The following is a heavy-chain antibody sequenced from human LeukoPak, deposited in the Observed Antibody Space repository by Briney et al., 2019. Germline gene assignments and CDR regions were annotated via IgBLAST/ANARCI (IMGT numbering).Heavy chain of an antibody. Sequence: GRSLRLSCAASGFTFSSYGMHWVRQAPGKGLEGGSVISYDGSNKYYADAVRGRLTISRNNSKNTLSRQMNSLRPEETAVYYCAKDPRGGGNYYYYGMDVWGQGTTVTVSS. D-gene: IGHD4-23*01. J-gene: IGHJ6*02. CDR1: GFTFSSYG. CDR2: ISYDGSNK. V-gene: IGHV3-30*18. CDR3: AKDPRGGGNYYYYGMDV.